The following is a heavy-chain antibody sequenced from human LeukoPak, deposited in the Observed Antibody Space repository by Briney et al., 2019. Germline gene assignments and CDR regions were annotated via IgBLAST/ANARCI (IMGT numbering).Heavy chain of an antibody. Sequence: PAGGSLRLSCAASGFTFNTYAMSWVRQAPGKGLEWVSAISGSGDNTYYADSVKGRFTISRDNSKNTLYLQMDSLRADDTAVYYCAKDRYDSSIVTTYDYWGQGTLVTVSS. J-gene: IGHJ4*02. D-gene: IGHD3-22*01. CDR3: AKDRYDSSIVTTYDY. CDR2: ISGSGDNT. CDR1: GFTFNTYA. V-gene: IGHV3-23*01.